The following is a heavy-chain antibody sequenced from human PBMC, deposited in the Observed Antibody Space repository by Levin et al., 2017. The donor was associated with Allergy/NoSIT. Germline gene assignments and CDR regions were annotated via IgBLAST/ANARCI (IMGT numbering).Heavy chain of an antibody. CDR1: GFTFSTYA. CDR3: ARAHILTGHYYYYGMDV. J-gene: IGHJ6*02. V-gene: IGHV3-21*01. D-gene: IGHD3-9*01. Sequence: AASVKVSCAASGFTFSTYALNWVRQAPGKGLEWVSSISSSSSYIYYADSVKGRFTISRDNAKNSLYLQMNSLRAEDTAVYYCARAHILTGHYYYYGMDVWGQGTTVTVSS. CDR2: ISSSSSYI.